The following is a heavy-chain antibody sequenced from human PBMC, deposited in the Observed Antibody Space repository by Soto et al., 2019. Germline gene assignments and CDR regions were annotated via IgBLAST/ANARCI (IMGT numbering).Heavy chain of an antibody. CDR1: GFTLSRHT. D-gene: IGHD3-22*01. J-gene: IGHJ3*02. CDR2: IRSRTSDI. CDR3: ARDSYDTSGYTNTFDM. Sequence: GGSLRLSCAASGFTLSRHTMNWVRQAPGKGLEWVSFIRSRTSDIYYADSVKGRFTISRDNAKNSLYLDLTRLRAEDTAVSFRARDSYDTSGYTNTFDMWGQGTMVTVSS. V-gene: IGHV3-21*01.